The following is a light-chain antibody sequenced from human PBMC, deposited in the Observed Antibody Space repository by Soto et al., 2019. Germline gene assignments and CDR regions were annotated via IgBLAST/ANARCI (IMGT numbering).Light chain of an antibody. Sequence: QSALTQPPSASGSPGQSVTISCTGTSSDVGVYNYVSWYQQHPGKVPKLMIYEVTKRPSGVPDRFSGSKSGNTASLTVSGLQAEDEADYYCTSYAGSNNITFGGGTKLTVL. V-gene: IGLV2-8*01. CDR3: TSYAGSNNIT. J-gene: IGLJ2*01. CDR2: EVT. CDR1: SSDVGVYNY.